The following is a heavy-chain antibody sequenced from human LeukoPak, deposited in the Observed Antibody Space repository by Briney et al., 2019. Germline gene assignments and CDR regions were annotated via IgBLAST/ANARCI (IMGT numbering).Heavy chain of an antibody. Sequence: GGSLRLSCAASGFIFSDYYVNWIRQAPGKGLEWVSYISSSGTIIYYVDSVKGRFTISRDNAKNSLYLQMNSLRSEDTAVYYCANSKVPRESCSATSCYAGFGAFDIWGHGTMVTVSS. V-gene: IGHV3-11*04. CDR3: ANSKVPRESCSATSCYAGFGAFDI. J-gene: IGHJ3*02. CDR2: ISSSGTII. CDR1: GFIFSDYY. D-gene: IGHD2-2*01.